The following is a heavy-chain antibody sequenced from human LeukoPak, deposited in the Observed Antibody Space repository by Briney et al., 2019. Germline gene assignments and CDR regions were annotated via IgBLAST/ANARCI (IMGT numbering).Heavy chain of an antibody. V-gene: IGHV1-18*01. CDR3: ARAGPSIAARDYYYGMDV. Sequence: ASVQVSCKASGYTFTSYGISWVRPAPGQGLEWMGWISTYNGNTNYAQKFQGRVTITADESTSTAYMELSSLRSEDTAVYYCARAGPSIAARDYYYGMDVWGQGTTVTVSS. J-gene: IGHJ6*02. CDR1: GYTFTSYG. CDR2: ISTYNGNT. D-gene: IGHD6-6*01.